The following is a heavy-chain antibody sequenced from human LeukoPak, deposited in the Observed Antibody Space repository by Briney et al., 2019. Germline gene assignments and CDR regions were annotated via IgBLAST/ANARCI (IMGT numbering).Heavy chain of an antibody. V-gene: IGHV4-39*07. Sequence: PSETLSLTCTVSGGSISSSSYYWGWIRQPPGKGLEWIGSIYYSGSTYYNPSLKSRVTISVDTSKNQFSLKLSSVTAADTAVYYCARVAAATTNPRFDYWGQGTLGTVSS. CDR2: IYYSGST. D-gene: IGHD5-24*01. J-gene: IGHJ4*02. CDR1: GGSISSSSYY. CDR3: ARVAAATTNPRFDY.